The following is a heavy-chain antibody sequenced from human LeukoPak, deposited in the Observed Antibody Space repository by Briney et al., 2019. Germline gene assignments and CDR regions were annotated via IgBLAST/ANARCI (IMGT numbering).Heavy chain of an antibody. J-gene: IGHJ4*02. CDR1: GFTFSSYW. CDR3: ARFLYGGNSGVDY. CDR2: IKQDGSEK. V-gene: IGHV3-7*01. Sequence: RGSLRLSCAASGFTFSSYWMSWVRQAPGKGLEWVANIKQDGSEKYYVDSVKGRFTISRDNAKNSLYLQMNSLRAEDTAVYYCARFLYGGNSGVDYWGQGTLVTVSS. D-gene: IGHD4-23*01.